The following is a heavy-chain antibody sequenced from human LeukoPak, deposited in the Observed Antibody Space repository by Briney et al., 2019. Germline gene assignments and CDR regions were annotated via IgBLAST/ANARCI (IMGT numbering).Heavy chain of an antibody. CDR1: GFTFSSYW. V-gene: IGHV3-7*03. D-gene: IGHD6-13*01. Sequence: GGSLRLSCAASGFTFSSYWMSWVRQAPGKGLEWVANIKQDGSEKNYVDSVKGRFTISRDNAKNSLDLQMNSLRAEDTAVYYCAKDSLAAAGTSDYWGQGTLVTVSS. CDR2: IKQDGSEK. CDR3: AKDSLAAAGTSDY. J-gene: IGHJ4*02.